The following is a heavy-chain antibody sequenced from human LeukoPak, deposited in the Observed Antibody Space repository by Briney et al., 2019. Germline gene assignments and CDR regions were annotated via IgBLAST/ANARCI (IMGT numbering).Heavy chain of an antibody. CDR1: GYTFTSYY. Sequence: ASVTVSCTASGYTFTSYYMHWVRQAPGQGLEWMGIINPSGGSTGYAQKFQGRVTMTRNTSISTAYMELSSLRSEDTAVYYCARWSSPITIFGVVDAWGQGTLVTVSS. CDR3: ARWSSPITIFGVVDA. CDR2: INPSGGST. V-gene: IGHV1-46*01. D-gene: IGHD3-3*01. J-gene: IGHJ5*02.